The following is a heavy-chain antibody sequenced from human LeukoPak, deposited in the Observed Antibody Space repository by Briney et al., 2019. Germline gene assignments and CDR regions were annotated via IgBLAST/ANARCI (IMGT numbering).Heavy chain of an antibody. J-gene: IGHJ1*01. CDR3: TRGAWDGYNYG. D-gene: IGHD5-24*01. CDR1: GFTFRTYW. V-gene: IGHV3-7*04. CDR2: IKYDGSEE. Sequence: GGSLRLPCAASGFTFRTYWMSWVRQAPGKGLEGVAYIKYDGSEEYYVDSVKGRFTISRDNAKNSLYLQLNSLGAEDTAMYYCTRGAWDGYNYGWGQGTLVTVSS.